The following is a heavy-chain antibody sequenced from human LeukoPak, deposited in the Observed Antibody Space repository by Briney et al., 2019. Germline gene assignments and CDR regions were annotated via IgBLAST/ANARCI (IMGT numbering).Heavy chain of an antibody. CDR1: GGSISSSY. CDR3: ARDLGGSSVY. J-gene: IGHJ4*02. Sequence: SETLPLTCTVSGGSISSSYWSWIRQPPGKGLEWIGYIYYSGNTNYNPSLKSRVTISVDTSKNQFSLKLGSVTAADTAVYYCARDLGGSSVYWGQGTLVTVSS. D-gene: IGHD1-26*01. V-gene: IGHV4-59*12. CDR2: IYYSGNT.